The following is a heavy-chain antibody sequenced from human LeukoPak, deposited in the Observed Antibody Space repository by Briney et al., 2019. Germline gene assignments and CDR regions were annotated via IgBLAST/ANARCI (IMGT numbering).Heavy chain of an antibody. D-gene: IGHD3-22*01. CDR3: ARDTYYYDSSGSYYFDY. V-gene: IGHV3-23*01. CDR2: ISGSGGST. J-gene: IGHJ4*02. CDR1: GFTFSSYA. Sequence: PGGSLRLSCAASGFTFSSYAMSWVRQAPGKGLEWVSAISGSGGSTYYADSVKGRFTISRDNSKNTLYLQMNSLRAEDTAVHYCARDTYYYDSSGSYYFDYWGQGTLVTVSS.